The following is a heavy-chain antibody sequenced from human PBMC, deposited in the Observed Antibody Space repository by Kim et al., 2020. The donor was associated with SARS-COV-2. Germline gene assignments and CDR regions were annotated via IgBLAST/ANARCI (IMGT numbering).Heavy chain of an antibody. V-gene: IGHV4-31*02. J-gene: IGHJ3*02. Sequence: YNPSLTSRVTISVDTSKNHFSLTLSSVTAADTAVYYCARDPTYGDDAFDIWGQGTMVTVSS. D-gene: IGHD3-16*01. CDR3: ARDPTYGDDAFDI.